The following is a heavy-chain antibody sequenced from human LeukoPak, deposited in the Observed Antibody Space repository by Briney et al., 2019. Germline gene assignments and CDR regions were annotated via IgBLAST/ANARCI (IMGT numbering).Heavy chain of an antibody. CDR1: GGSISSSSYY. CDR3: ARHSGPPYYFDY. CDR2: IYYSGST. Sequence: PSETLSLTCTVSGGSISSSSYYWGWIRQPPGKGLEWIGGIYYSGSTYYNPSLKSRVTISVDTSKNQFSLKLSSVTAADTAVYYCARHSGPPYYFDYWGQGTLVTVSS. J-gene: IGHJ4*02. D-gene: IGHD3-10*01. V-gene: IGHV4-39*01.